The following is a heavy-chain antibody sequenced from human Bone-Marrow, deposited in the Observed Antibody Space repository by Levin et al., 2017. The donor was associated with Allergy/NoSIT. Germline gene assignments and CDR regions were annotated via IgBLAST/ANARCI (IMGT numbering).Heavy chain of an antibody. CDR2: IKSKSDGGTT. CDR1: GFPVNDAW. D-gene: IGHD6-25*01. CDR3: TTDRGIKAAPAFDI. V-gene: IGHV3-15*01. Sequence: GGSLRLSCAASGFPVNDAWMTWVRQAPGKGLEWVGRIKSKSDGGTTEYDAPVKGRFTISRDDSKNTLYLQMSSLKSDDTAIYYCTTDRGIKAAPAFDIWGQGTMVTVSS. J-gene: IGHJ3*02.